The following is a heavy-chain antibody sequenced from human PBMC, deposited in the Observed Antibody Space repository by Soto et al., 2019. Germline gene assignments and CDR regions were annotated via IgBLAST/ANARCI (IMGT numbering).Heavy chain of an antibody. CDR2: INHSGST. J-gene: IGHJ4*02. CDR1: GRSFSGYY. CDR3: ARAYGGNSGVFDY. Sequence: QVQLQQWGAGLLKPSETLSLTCAVYGRSFSGYYWSWIRQPPGKGLEWIGEINHSGSTNYNPSLKSPVTXSXDXXQNQFSLNLSSVTAADTAVYYCARAYGGNSGVFDYWGQGTLVTVSS. V-gene: IGHV4-34*01. D-gene: IGHD4-17*01.